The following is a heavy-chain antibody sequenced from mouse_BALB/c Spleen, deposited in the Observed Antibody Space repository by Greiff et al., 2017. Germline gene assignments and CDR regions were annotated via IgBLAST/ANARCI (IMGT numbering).Heavy chain of an antibody. CDR3: ARSVDGYYDY. CDR2: ISYSGST. V-gene: IGHV3-8*02. Sequence: VQLQQSGPSLVKPSQTLSLTCSVTGDSITSCYWNWIRKFPGNKLEYMGYISYSGSTYYNPSLKSRISITRDTSKNQYYLQLNSVTTEDTATYYCARSVDGYYDYWGQGTTLTVSS. D-gene: IGHD2-3*01. CDR1: GDSITSCY. J-gene: IGHJ2*01.